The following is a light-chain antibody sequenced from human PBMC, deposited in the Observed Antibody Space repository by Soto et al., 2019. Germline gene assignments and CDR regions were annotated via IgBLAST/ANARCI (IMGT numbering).Light chain of an antibody. CDR3: CSYTVSGTYV. J-gene: IGLJ1*01. V-gene: IGLV2-14*01. CDR1: SRDVGGYNY. CDR2: AVS. Sequence: QSVLTQPASVSGSPGQSITISCTGTSRDVGGYNYVSWYQQHPGKAPKLMIYAVSNRPSGVSNRFSGSKSGNTATLTISGLQAEDEADYYCCSYTVSGTYVFGTGTKVTVL.